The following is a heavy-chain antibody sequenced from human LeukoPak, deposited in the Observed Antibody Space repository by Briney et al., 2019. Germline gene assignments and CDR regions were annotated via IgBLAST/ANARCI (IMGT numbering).Heavy chain of an antibody. V-gene: IGHV3-23*01. J-gene: IGHJ4*02. CDR2: ISGSGGST. Sequence: GGSLRLSCAASGFTFSSYWMSWVRQAPGKGLEWVSAISGSGGSTYYAASVKGRFTISRDNYKNTLYLQMTSMRAQDTAVYYCAKASSGSYYRKYFDYWGQGTLVTVSS. D-gene: IGHD1-26*01. CDR3: AKASSGSYYRKYFDY. CDR1: GFTFSSYW.